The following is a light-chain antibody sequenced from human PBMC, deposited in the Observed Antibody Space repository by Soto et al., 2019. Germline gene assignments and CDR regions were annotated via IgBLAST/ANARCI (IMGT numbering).Light chain of an antibody. CDR1: SSDIGTYKY. J-gene: IGLJ2*01. V-gene: IGLV2-14*01. CDR2: DVT. Sequence: QSVLTQPASVSGSPGQSVTIACTGTSSDIGTYKYVSWYQHHPGKAPKLIIYDVTSRPSGVSSRFSGAKSGNAASLIISGLQPEDEADYFCASYTDYNPLVIFGGGTKLTVL. CDR3: ASYTDYNPLVI.